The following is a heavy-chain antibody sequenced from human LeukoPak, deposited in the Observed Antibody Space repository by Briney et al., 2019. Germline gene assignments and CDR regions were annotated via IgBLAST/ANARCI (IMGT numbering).Heavy chain of an antibody. D-gene: IGHD6-6*01. Sequence: SETLSLTCTVSGGSISSSSYYWGWIRQPPGKGLEWIGSIYYSGSTYYNPSLKSRVTISVDTSKNQFSLKLSSVTAADTDVYYCARDGYSSSSDAFDIWGQGTMVTVSS. J-gene: IGHJ3*02. V-gene: IGHV4-39*07. CDR3: ARDGYSSSSDAFDI. CDR1: GGSISSSSYY. CDR2: IYYSGST.